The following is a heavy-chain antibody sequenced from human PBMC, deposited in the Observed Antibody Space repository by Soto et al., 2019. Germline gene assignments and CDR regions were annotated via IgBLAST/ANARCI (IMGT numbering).Heavy chain of an antibody. CDR2: INHSGST. J-gene: IGHJ4*02. V-gene: IGHV4-34*01. Sequence: SETLSLTCAVYGGSFSGYYWSWIRQPPGKGLEWIGEINHSGSTNYNPSLKSRVTISVDTSKNQFSLKLSSVTAADTAVYYCARVLEWLVPPPFDYWGQGTLVTVSS. D-gene: IGHD6-19*01. CDR1: GGSFSGYY. CDR3: ARVLEWLVPPPFDY.